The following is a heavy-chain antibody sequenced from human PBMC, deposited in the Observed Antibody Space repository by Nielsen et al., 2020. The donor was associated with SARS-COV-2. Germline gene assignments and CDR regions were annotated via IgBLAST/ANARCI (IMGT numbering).Heavy chain of an antibody. CDR3: ARGQSGLAWFDS. V-gene: IGHV4-59*01. Sequence: GSLRLSCTVSRGSISSYYWSWIRQPPGKGLEWIGYIYNSGSTNYNPSLESRVAISVDTSKNQFSLKLSSVTAADTAIYYCARGQSGLAWFDSWGQGTLVTVSS. J-gene: IGHJ5*01. D-gene: IGHD3-10*01. CDR1: RGSISSYY. CDR2: IYNSGST.